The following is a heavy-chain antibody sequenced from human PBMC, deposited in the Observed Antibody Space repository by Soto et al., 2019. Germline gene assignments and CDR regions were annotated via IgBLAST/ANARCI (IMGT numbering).Heavy chain of an antibody. CDR2: ISSSGSTI. CDR3: ASLTSVTTGY. D-gene: IGHD4-17*01. Sequence: EVQLVESGGGLVQPGGSLRLSCAASGFTFSSYEMNWVRQAPGKGLEWVSYISSSGSTIYYVDSVKGLFTTSRDIAQNSLDLQINSLGAEDTAVYYCASLTSVTTGYWGQGALVTVSS. V-gene: IGHV3-48*03. CDR1: GFTFSSYE. J-gene: IGHJ4*02.